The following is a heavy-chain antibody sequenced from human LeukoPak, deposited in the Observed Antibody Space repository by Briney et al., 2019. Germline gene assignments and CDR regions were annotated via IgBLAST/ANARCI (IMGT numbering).Heavy chain of an antibody. Sequence: ASVKVSCKASGYTFTTYGISWVRQAPGQGLEWMGWISAYNGNTDYAQRLQGRVTMTTDTSTSTAYMELRSLRSDDTAVYYCARVNIVVVTAIPDFDYWGQGTLVTVSS. CDR1: GYTFTTYG. CDR3: ARVNIVVVTAIPDFDY. J-gene: IGHJ4*02. CDR2: ISAYNGNT. V-gene: IGHV1-18*01. D-gene: IGHD2-21*02.